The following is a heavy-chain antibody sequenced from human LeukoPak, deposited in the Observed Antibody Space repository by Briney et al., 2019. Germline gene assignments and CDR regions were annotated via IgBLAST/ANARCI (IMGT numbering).Heavy chain of an antibody. CDR3: AHIGPPPYGSGSYYKYFDY. Sequence: SGPTLVKPPQTLTLTCTFSGFSLSTSGVGVGWIRQPPGKALEWLALIYWDDDKRYSPSLKSRLTITKDTSKNQVVLTMTNMDPVDTATYYCAHIGPPPYGSGSYYKYFDYWGQGTLVTVSS. J-gene: IGHJ4*02. CDR1: GFSLSTSGVG. CDR2: IYWDDDK. V-gene: IGHV2-5*02. D-gene: IGHD3-10*01.